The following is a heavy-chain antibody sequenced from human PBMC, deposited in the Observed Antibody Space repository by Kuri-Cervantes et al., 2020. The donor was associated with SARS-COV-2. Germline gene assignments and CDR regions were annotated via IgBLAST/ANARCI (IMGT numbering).Heavy chain of an antibody. D-gene: IGHD3-10*01. J-gene: IGHJ4*02. CDR2: ITGSGNKT. Sequence: GESLKISCGGSGFIFSKYAMHWVRQAPGKGLEWVSSITGSGNKTYYADSVRGRFSISRDNSKDTLYLQMNSLTAEDTGMYHCSWHGMSYSRDYFDYWGPGTLVTVSS. V-gene: IGHV3-23*01. CDR1: GFIFSKYA. CDR3: SWHGMSYSRDYFDY.